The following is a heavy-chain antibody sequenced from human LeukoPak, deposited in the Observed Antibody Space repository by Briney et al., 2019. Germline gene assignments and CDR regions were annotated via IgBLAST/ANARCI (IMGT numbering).Heavy chain of an antibody. Sequence: GGSLRLSCAASGFTLSNYAMNWVRQPPGKGLEWVSIITTSGGSTYYADSVKGRFTVSRDNSKNTLYLQMNSLRPEDTAVYYCAKVDYGDYWGQGTLVTVSP. CDR1: GFTLSNYA. J-gene: IGHJ4*02. CDR2: ITTSGGST. CDR3: AKVDYGDY. V-gene: IGHV3-23*01.